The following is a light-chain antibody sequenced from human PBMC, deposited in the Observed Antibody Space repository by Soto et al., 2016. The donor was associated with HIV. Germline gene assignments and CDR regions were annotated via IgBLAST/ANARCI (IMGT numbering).Light chain of an antibody. Sequence: DTQMTQSPSTLSASVGDRVTITCRASQSVSWWLAWYQQKPGKAPKLLMYKASTLESGVPLRFRGSGSGTEFTLTVSSLQPDDFATYYCQQYYDGWTFGQGTKV. CDR2: KAS. V-gene: IGKV1-5*03. CDR1: QSVSWW. J-gene: IGKJ1*01. CDR3: QQYYDGWT.